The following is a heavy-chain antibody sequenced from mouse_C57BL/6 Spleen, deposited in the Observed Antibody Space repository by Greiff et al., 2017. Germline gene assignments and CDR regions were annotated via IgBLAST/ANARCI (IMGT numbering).Heavy chain of an antibody. V-gene: IGHV1-54*01. Sequence: QVQLQQSGAELVRPGTSVKVSCKASGYAFTNYLIEWVKQRPGQGLEWIGVINPGSGGTNYNEKFKGKATLTADKSSSTAYMQLSSLTSEDSAVYFCARYDYSKRYFDVWGTGTTVTVSS. J-gene: IGHJ1*03. CDR1: GYAFTNYL. D-gene: IGHD2-5*01. CDR2: INPGSGGT. CDR3: ARYDYSKRYFDV.